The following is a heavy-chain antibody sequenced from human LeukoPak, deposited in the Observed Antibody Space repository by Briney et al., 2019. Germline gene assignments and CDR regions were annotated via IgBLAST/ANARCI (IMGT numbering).Heavy chain of an antibody. D-gene: IGHD2-8*02. CDR3: AKAGYRTGWDWLDP. CDR1: EFTFSSSW. Sequence: GGSLRLSCLASEFTFSSSWMHWVRQAPGKGLVWVSHINSDGSSTTYADSVKGRFTISRDNARNSLCLQMNSLRAEDTAIYYCAKAGYRTGWDWLDPWGQGTLVTVSS. CDR2: INSDGSST. J-gene: IGHJ5*02. V-gene: IGHV3-74*01.